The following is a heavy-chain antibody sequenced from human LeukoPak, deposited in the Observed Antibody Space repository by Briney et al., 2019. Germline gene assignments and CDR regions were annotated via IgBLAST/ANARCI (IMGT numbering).Heavy chain of an antibody. CDR1: GYTFTNYA. Sequence: ASVTVPCTASGYTFTNYAMNWVRQAPGQGLEWMGWINTNTGNPTYAQGFTGRFVFSLDTSVSTAYLQISSLKAEDTAVYYCAREIRPVVTIFGVVPTPLYYYYGMDVWGQGTTVTVSS. V-gene: IGHV7-4-1*02. CDR2: INTNTGNP. CDR3: AREIRPVVTIFGVVPTPLYYYYGMDV. J-gene: IGHJ6*02. D-gene: IGHD3-3*01.